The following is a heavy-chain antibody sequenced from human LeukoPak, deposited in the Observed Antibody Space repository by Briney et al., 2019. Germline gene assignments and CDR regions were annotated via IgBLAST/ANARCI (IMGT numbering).Heavy chain of an antibody. Sequence: GGSLRLSCAASGFTFSNYWMHWVRHAPGKGLEWVSRINERATIISYADSVKGRFTISRENARNTLYLQMNSLTAEDTAVYYCVRDLILVWTPGDDFDHWGQGTLVTVSS. J-gene: IGHJ4*02. D-gene: IGHD3-16*01. CDR3: VRDLILVWTPGDDFDH. V-gene: IGHV3-74*01. CDR1: GFTFSNYW. CDR2: INERATII.